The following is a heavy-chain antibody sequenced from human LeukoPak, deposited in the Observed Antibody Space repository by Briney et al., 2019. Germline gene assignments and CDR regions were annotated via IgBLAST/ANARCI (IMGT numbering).Heavy chain of an antibody. CDR2: IFTGGTT. CDR1: GFTVSSIY. D-gene: IGHD2-21*02. V-gene: IGHV3-53*01. Sequence: GGSLRLSCAASGFTVSSIYMSWIRQAPGKGLEWVSLIFTGGTTYYADSVKGRFTISRDNSKNTVYLQMNSLRAGDTAVYYCARCRGDCPIDYWGQGTLVTVSS. CDR3: ARCRGDCPIDY. J-gene: IGHJ4*02.